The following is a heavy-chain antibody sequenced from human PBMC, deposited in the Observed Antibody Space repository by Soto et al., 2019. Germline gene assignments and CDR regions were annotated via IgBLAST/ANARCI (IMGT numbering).Heavy chain of an antibody. CDR1: GYTFTSYG. D-gene: IGHD6-13*01. CDR2: ISAYNGNT. CDR3: VAAAQPDPSSF. V-gene: IGHV1-18*01. Sequence: ASVKVSCKASGYTFTSYGISWVRQAPGQGLEWMGWISAYNGNTNYAQKLQGRVTMTTDTSTSTAYRERRSLRSGDAAGYYCVAAAQPDPSSFCGQGTLVTVSS. J-gene: IGHJ4*02.